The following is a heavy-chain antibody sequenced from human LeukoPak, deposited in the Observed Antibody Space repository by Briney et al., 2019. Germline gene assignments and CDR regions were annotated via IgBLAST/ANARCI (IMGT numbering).Heavy chain of an antibody. CDR2: ITGGGGST. CDR1: GFTFSTYA. V-gene: IGHV3-23*01. Sequence: GGSLRLSCAASGFTFSTYAMSWVRQAPGKGLEWVSAITGGGGSTYYAGSVKGRFTISRDNSKNTLYLQMNSLRVEDTAIYFCAKYSRQLDYWGQGTLVTVSS. D-gene: IGHD1-26*01. CDR3: AKYSRQLDY. J-gene: IGHJ4*02.